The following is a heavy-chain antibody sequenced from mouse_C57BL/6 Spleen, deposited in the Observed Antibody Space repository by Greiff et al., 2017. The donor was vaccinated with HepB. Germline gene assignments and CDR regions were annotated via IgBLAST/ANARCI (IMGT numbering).Heavy chain of an antibody. CDR2: ISSGGSYT. CDR3: ASPEDFDY. V-gene: IGHV5-6*02. CDR1: GFTFSSYG. Sequence: DVKLVESGGDLVKPGGSLKLSCAASGFTFSSYGMSWVRQTPDKRLEWVATISSGGSYTYYPDSVKGRFTISRDNAKNTLYLQMSSLKSEDTAMYYCASPEDFDYWGQGTTLTVSS. J-gene: IGHJ2*01.